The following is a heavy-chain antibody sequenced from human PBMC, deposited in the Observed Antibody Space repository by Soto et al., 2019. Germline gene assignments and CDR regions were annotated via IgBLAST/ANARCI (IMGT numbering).Heavy chain of an antibody. Sequence: SETLSLTSVVSGGSLSDYFWSWIRQPPGMALEWIGEINHLGSINYNPSLKSRVTMSVDTSKNQFSLTLNSVTAADTATYYCARGGISHWAYFYYMDVWDRGTTVTVSS. CDR2: INHLGSI. J-gene: IGHJ6*03. V-gene: IGHV4-34*01. CDR1: GGSLSDYF. CDR3: ARGGISHWAYFYYMDV. D-gene: IGHD2-21*01.